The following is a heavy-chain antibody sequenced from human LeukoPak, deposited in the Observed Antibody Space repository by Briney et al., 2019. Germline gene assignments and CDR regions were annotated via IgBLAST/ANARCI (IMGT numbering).Heavy chain of an antibody. CDR2: IRYDGSTE. V-gene: IGHV3-30*02. Sequence: GGSLRLSRAASGFTFSSFGMHWVRQAPGKGLEWVAFIRYDGSTENYADSVKGRFTISRDNSKNTLYLQMNSLRLEDTAVYFCAKEGPIAASGYYFDYWGQGALVTVSS. CDR3: AKEGPIAASGYYFDY. J-gene: IGHJ4*02. CDR1: GFTFSSFG. D-gene: IGHD6-13*01.